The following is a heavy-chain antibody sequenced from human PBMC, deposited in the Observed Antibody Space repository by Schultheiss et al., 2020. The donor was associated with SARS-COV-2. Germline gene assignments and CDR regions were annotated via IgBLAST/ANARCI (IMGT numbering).Heavy chain of an antibody. D-gene: IGHD6-13*01. CDR2: INSDGSAS. CDR1: GFTFSSYD. V-gene: IGHV3-74*01. J-gene: IGHJ5*02. Sequence: GESLKISCAASGFTFSSYDMHWVRQAPGKGLEWVSRINSDGSASSYADSVQGRFTVSRDNAGNTLYLQMNNLRVEDTAIYYCARARAEQHLPFSWGPIPHPTTWFDPWGQGTLVTVSS. CDR3: ARARAEQHLPFSWGPIPHPTTWFDP.